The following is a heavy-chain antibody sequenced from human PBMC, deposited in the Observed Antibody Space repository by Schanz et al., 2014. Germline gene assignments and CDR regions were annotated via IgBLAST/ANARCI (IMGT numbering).Heavy chain of an antibody. V-gene: IGHV3-21*04. J-gene: IGHJ4*03. CDR2: ISSSGSYI. CDR1: GFIFSSYG. Sequence: VQLVESGGGVVQPGRPLRLSCAASGFIFSSYGLHWGRQAPGKGLEWISSISSSGSYIYYADSVKGRFTISRDNAKNSLYLQVNSLRAYDTAVYYCARDQIMAAAGLVDYWGRGTLVTVSS. CDR3: ARDQIMAAAGLVDY. D-gene: IGHD6-13*01.